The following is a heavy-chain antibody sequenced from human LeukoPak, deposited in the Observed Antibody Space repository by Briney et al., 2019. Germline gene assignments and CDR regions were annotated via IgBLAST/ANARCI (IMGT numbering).Heavy chain of an antibody. CDR1: GGTFSSYA. J-gene: IGHJ5*02. CDR3: ARDQVVRGVINNCCDP. CDR2: IIPIFGTA. V-gene: IGHV1-69*05. Sequence: SVKVSCKASGGTFSSYAISWVRQAPGQGLEWTGGIIPIFGTANYAQKFQGRVTITTDESTSTAYMELSSLRSEDTAVYYCARDQVVRGVINNCCDPWGQGTLVNVSS. D-gene: IGHD3-10*01.